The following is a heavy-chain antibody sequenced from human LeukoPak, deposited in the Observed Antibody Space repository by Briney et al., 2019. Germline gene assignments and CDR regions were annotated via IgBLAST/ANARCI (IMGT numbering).Heavy chain of an antibody. CDR1: GYTFTSYG. CDR3: ATHINWNYAGILDY. Sequence: GASVTVSCTASGYTFTSYGISWVRQAPGQGLEWMGRINPNSGDTKFAQKFQGRVTMSRDTSLSTAYMELSRLTSDDTAVYFCATHINWNYAGILDYWGQGALVTVSS. J-gene: IGHJ4*02. CDR2: INPNSGDT. D-gene: IGHD1-7*01. V-gene: IGHV1-2*06.